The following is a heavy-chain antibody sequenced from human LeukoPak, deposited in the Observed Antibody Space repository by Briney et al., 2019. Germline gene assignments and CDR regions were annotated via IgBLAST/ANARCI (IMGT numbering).Heavy chain of an antibody. Sequence: SETLSLTCTVSGGSISSGGYYWSWIRQHPGKGLEWIGYIYYSGSTYYNPSLKSRVTISVDTSKNQFSLKLSSVAATDTAVYYCARSPSGPAADDYFDYWGQGTLVTVSS. CDR3: ARSPSGPAADDYFDY. J-gene: IGHJ4*02. V-gene: IGHV4-31*03. CDR2: IYYSGST. D-gene: IGHD6-13*01. CDR1: GGSISSGGYY.